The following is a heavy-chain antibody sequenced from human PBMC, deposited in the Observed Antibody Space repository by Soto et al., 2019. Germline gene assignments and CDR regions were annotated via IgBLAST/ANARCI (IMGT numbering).Heavy chain of an antibody. CDR3: ARLGGDRYCSGGSCWFDP. D-gene: IGHD2-15*01. CDR2: IYYSGST. J-gene: IGHJ5*02. CDR1: GGSISSYY. Sequence: SETLSLTCTVSGGSISSYYWSWIRQPPGKGLEWIGYIYYSGSTNYNPSLKSRVTISVDTSKNQFSLRLSSVTAADTAVYYCARLGGDRYCSGGSCWFDPWGQGTLVTVSS. V-gene: IGHV4-59*08.